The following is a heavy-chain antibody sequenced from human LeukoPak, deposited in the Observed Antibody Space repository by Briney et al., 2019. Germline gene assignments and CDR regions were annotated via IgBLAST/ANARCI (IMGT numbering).Heavy chain of an antibody. Sequence: GGSLRLSCAASGFTFSSYAMHWVRQAPGKGLEYVSAISSNGGSTYYANSVKGRFTISRDNSKDTLYLQMGSLRAEDMAVYYCARDGTVTTDNAFDIWGQGTTVTVSS. CDR1: GFTFSSYA. V-gene: IGHV3-64*01. J-gene: IGHJ3*02. CDR3: ARDGTVTTDNAFDI. D-gene: IGHD4-17*01. CDR2: ISSNGGST.